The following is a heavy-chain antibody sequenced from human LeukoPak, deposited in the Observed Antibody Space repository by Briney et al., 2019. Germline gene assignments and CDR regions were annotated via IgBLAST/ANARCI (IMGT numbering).Heavy chain of an antibody. CDR2: INPNSGGT. CDR3: ARVGYYGSGSYSEIVY. V-gene: IGHV1-2*06. J-gene: IGHJ4*02. CDR1: GYTFTGYY. D-gene: IGHD3-10*01. Sequence: GASVNVSCKASGYTFTGYYMHWVRQAPGQGLEWMGRINPNSGGTNYAQKFQGRVTMTRDTSISTAYMELSRLRSDDTAVYYCARVGYYGSGSYSEIVYWGQGTLVTVSS.